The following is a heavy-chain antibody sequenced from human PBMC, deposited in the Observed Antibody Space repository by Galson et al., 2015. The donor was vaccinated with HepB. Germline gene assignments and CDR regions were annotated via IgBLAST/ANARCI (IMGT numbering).Heavy chain of an antibody. Sequence: SLRLSCAASGFTFSSYGMHWVRQAPGKGLEWVAVISYDGSNKYYADSVKGRFTISRDNSKNTLYLQMNSLRAEDTAVYYCAKDGNPYSSGWYEGGAFDIWGQGTMVTVSS. CDR1: GFTFSSYG. D-gene: IGHD6-19*01. V-gene: IGHV3-30*18. J-gene: IGHJ3*02. CDR3: AKDGNPYSSGWYEGGAFDI. CDR2: ISYDGSNK.